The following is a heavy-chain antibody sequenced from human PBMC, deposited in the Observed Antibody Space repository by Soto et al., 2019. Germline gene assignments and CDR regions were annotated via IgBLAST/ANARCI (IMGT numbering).Heavy chain of an antibody. D-gene: IGHD4-17*01. CDR2: ISGSGGST. CDR1: GFTFSNYA. Sequence: GGSLRLSCAASGFTFSNYAMNWVRQAPGKGLEWVSGISGSGGSTYYADSVKGRFTISRDNSKNTLYLQMNSLRAEDTAVYYCAKGTVTTWMEYYYYYMDVWGKGTTVTVSS. J-gene: IGHJ6*03. V-gene: IGHV3-23*01. CDR3: AKGTVTTWMEYYYYYMDV.